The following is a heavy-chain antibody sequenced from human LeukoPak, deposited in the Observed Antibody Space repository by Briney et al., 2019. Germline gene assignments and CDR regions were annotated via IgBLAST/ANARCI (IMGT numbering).Heavy chain of an antibody. CDR3: TRDTKGWDGLWFGEGGMDV. J-gene: IGHJ6*02. V-gene: IGHV3-49*03. CDR2: IRSKAYGGTT. CDR1: GFTFGDYA. D-gene: IGHD3-10*01. Sequence: GGSLRLSCTASGFTFGDYAMSWFRQAPGKGLEWVGFIRSKAYGGTTEYAASVKGRFTISRDDSKSIAYLQMNSLKTEDTAVYYCTRDTKGWDGLWFGEGGMDVWGQGTTVTVSS.